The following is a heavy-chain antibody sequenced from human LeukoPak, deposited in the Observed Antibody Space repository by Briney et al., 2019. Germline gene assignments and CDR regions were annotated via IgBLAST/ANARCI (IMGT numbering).Heavy chain of an antibody. D-gene: IGHD1-26*01. CDR2: IKQDGSEK. J-gene: IGHJ4*02. CDR3: ARDKDVGATLLDY. V-gene: IGHV3-7*01. Sequence: GGSLRLSCAASGFIFSSYWMSWVRQAPGEGLEWVANIKQDGSEKYYVDSVKGRFTISRDNAKNSLFLQMNSLRAEDTAVYYCARDKDVGATLLDYWGQGTLVTVSS. CDR1: GFIFSSYW.